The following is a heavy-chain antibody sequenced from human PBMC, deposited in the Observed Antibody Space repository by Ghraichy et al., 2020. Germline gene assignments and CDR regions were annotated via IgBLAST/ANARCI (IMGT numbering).Heavy chain of an antibody. Sequence: SETLSLTCTVSGGSISSSSYYWGWIRQPPGKGLEWIGSIYYSGSTYYNPSLKSRVTISVDTSKNQFSLKLSSVTAADTAVYYCARHKYDILTGLYYYGMDFWGQGTTVTVSS. CDR1: GGSISSSSYY. V-gene: IGHV4-39*01. CDR3: ARHKYDILTGLYYYGMDF. J-gene: IGHJ6*02. CDR2: IYYSGST. D-gene: IGHD3-9*01.